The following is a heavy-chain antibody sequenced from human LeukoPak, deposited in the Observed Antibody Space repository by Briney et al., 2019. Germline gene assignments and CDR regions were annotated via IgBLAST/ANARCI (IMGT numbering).Heavy chain of an antibody. D-gene: IGHD6-13*01. CDR1: GGSISSYY. J-gene: IGHJ5*02. CDR2: INHSGST. V-gene: IGHV4-34*01. CDR3: ARQRAAAVAWFDP. Sequence: SETLSLTCTVSGGSISSYYWSWIRQPPGKGLEWIGEINHSGSTNYNPSLKSRVTISVDTSKNQFSLKLSSVTAADTAVYYCARQRAAAVAWFDPWGQGTLVTVSS.